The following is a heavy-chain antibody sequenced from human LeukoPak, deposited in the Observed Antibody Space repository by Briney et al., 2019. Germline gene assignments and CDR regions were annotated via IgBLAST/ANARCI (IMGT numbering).Heavy chain of an antibody. J-gene: IGHJ6*02. V-gene: IGHV1-8*01. CDR2: INPNSGNT. D-gene: IGHD6-13*01. CDR1: GYTFTSYD. Sequence: GASVKVSCKASGYTFTSYDINWVRQATGQGLEWMGWINPNSGNTGYAQKFQGRVTMTRNTSISTAYMELSSLRSEDTAVYYCARGQYSSSWYGFYYYYYGMDVWGQGTTVTVSS. CDR3: ARGQYSSSWYGFYYYYYGMDV.